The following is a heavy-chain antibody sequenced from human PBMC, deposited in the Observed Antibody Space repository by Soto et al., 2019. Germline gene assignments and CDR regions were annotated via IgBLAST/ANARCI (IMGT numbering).Heavy chain of an antibody. Sequence: SETLSLTCTVSGGYISSSSYYWSWIRQPPGKGLEWIGYIYYSGSTNYNPSLKSRVTISVDTSKNQFSLKLSSVTAADTAVYYCARHNIVGAFDYWGQGTLVTVSS. CDR2: IYYSGST. D-gene: IGHD1-26*01. J-gene: IGHJ4*02. CDR3: ARHNIVGAFDY. V-gene: IGHV4-61*05. CDR1: GGYISSSSYY.